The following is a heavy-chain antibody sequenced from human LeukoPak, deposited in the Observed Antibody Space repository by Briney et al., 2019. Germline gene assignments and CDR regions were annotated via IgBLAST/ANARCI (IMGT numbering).Heavy chain of an antibody. J-gene: IGHJ4*02. CDR2: MNPNTGNT. D-gene: IGHD5-18*01. Sequence: RASVKVSCKASGYTFTSYDINWVRQAPGQGLEWMGWMNPNTGNTGYAQKFQGRVTMTRNTSISTAYMELSSLRSEDTAVYYCAKRGYSYGDFDYWGQGTLVTVSS. V-gene: IGHV1-8*01. CDR1: GYTFTSYD. CDR3: AKRGYSYGDFDY.